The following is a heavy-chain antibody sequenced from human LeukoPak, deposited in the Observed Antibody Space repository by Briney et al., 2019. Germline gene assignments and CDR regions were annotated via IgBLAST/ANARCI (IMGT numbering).Heavy chain of an antibody. CDR3: ARVVDTAPYYFDY. D-gene: IGHD5-18*01. CDR2: IYYSGST. Sequence: SETLSLTCTVSGGSISSYYWSWIRQPPGKGLEWIGYIYYSGSTNYNPSLKSRVTIAVDKSGNQFSLKLTSVIAADTAVYYCARVVDTAPYYFDYWGQGTLVTISS. J-gene: IGHJ4*02. V-gene: IGHV4-59*12. CDR1: GGSISSYY.